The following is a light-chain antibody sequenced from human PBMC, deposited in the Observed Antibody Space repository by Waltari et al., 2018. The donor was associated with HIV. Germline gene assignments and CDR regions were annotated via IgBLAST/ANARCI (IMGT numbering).Light chain of an antibody. J-gene: IGLJ2*01. CDR3: ASYDLDMSNLL. CDR2: DND. V-gene: IGLV1-47*01. Sequence: QSVLTQPPSASGTAGPRVTISCSVRDSNIGRDYIYWYQQVPGAAPRLLIYDNDQRPSGVPARFSGSKSGTSGSLVISGLRSEDEANYYCASYDLDMSNLLFGGGTAVTVL. CDR1: DSNIGRDY.